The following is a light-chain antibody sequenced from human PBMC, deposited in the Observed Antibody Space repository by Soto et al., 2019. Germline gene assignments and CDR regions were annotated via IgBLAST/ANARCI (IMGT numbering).Light chain of an antibody. J-gene: IGLJ1*01. Sequence: QSALAQPASGSGSPGPSITISCTGTSDDVGAYNSVSWYQQLPHKAPQVILYKGTQRPSGVSSRFSGSTSGNAASLTISGLQADDEADYFCCSSAPESTYVFGTGTKLTVL. V-gene: IGLV2-23*01. CDR1: SDDVGAYNS. CDR2: KGT. CDR3: CSSAPESTYV.